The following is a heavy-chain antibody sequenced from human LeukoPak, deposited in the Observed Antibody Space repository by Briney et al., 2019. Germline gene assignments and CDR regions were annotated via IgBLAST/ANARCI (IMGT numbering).Heavy chain of an antibody. CDR2: IYYSGST. V-gene: IGHV4-61*08. J-gene: IGHJ3*02. Sequence: SETLSLTCPVSSGSISSGVYYWSWIRQHPGKGLEWIGYIYYSGSTNYNPSLKSRVTISVDTSKNQFSLKLRSVTAADTAVYYCARGGGAFDIWGHGTMVTVSS. CDR1: SGSISSGVYY. CDR3: ARGGGAFDI.